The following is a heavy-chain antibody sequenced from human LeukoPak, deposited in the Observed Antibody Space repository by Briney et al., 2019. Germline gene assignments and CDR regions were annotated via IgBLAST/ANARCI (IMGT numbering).Heavy chain of an antibody. Sequence: SETLSLTCAVYGGSFSGYYWSWIRQPPGKGLEWIGYIYYSGSTNYNPSLKSRVTISVDTSKNQFSLKLSSVTAADTAVYYCARVCIAAAGEGAFDIWGQGTMVTVSS. J-gene: IGHJ3*02. CDR1: GGSFSGYY. CDR2: IYYSGST. V-gene: IGHV4-59*01. D-gene: IGHD6-13*01. CDR3: ARVCIAAAGEGAFDI.